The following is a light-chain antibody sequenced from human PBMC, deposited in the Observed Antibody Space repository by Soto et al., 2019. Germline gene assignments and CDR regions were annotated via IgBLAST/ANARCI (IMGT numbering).Light chain of an antibody. CDR1: QGISTW. CDR3: QQTNSFPLT. Sequence: DIQMTQSPSSVSASVGDRVTITCRASQGISTWLAWYPQKPGKAPKLLIYTASTLQSGVPSRISGSGSGTDFTLTIRTLQPEDSATYYCQQTNSFPLTFGGGTKVDIK. V-gene: IGKV1-12*01. J-gene: IGKJ4*02. CDR2: TAS.